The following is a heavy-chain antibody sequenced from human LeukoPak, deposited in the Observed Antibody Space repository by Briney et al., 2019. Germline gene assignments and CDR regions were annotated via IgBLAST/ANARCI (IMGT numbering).Heavy chain of an antibody. V-gene: IGHV4-59*01. Sequence: PSETLSLTCTVSGGSISSYYWSWIRQPPGKGLEWIGYIYYSGSTNYNPSLKSRVTISVDTSKNQFSLKLSSVTAADTAVYYCARSSRSYGPNWFDPWGQGTLVTVSS. CDR1: GGSISSYY. CDR2: IYYSGST. J-gene: IGHJ5*02. CDR3: ARSSRSYGPNWFDP. D-gene: IGHD1-26*01.